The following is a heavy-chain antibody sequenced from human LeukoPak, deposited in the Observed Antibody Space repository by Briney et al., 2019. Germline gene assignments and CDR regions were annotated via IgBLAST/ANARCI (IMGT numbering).Heavy chain of an antibody. J-gene: IGHJ5*02. CDR3: AKGSRGHCSGGSCYHTYNWFDP. Sequence: GGSLRLSCAASGFTFSSYAMSWVRQAPGKGLEWVSAISDSGGSTYYADSVKGRFTISRDNSKNTLYLQMNSLRAEDTAVYYCAKGSRGHCSGGSCYHTYNWFDPWGQGTLVTVSS. V-gene: IGHV3-23*01. CDR2: ISDSGGST. D-gene: IGHD2-15*01. CDR1: GFTFSSYA.